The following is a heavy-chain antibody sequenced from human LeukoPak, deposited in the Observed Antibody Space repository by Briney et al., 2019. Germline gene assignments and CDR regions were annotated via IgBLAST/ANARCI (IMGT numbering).Heavy chain of an antibody. D-gene: IGHD2-21*01. CDR2: IVVGSGNT. CDR1: GFTFTSSA. CDR3: AANTPRVVREDAFDI. J-gene: IGHJ3*02. Sequence: SVKVSCKASGFTFTSSAMQWVRQARGQPLEWIGWIVVGSGNTNYAQKFQERITITRDMSTSTAYMELSSLRSEDTAVYYCAANTPRVVREDAFDIWGQGTMVTVSS. V-gene: IGHV1-58*02.